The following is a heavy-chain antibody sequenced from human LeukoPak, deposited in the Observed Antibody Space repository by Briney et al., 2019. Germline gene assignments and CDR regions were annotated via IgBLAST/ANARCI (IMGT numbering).Heavy chain of an antibody. CDR2: IYSGGST. Sequence: GGSLRLSCAASGFTVRSNYMSWVRQAPGKGLEWVSVIYSGGSTYHADSVKGRFSISRDNAKSSLYLQMNSLRVEDTAVYYRARALADSRGYYSGFDLWGQGTLVTVSS. CDR1: GFTVRSNY. J-gene: IGHJ4*02. CDR3: ARALADSRGYYSGFDL. V-gene: IGHV3-66*01. D-gene: IGHD3-22*01.